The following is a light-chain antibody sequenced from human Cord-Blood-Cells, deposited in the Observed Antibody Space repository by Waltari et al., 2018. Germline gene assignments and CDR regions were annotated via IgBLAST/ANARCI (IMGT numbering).Light chain of an antibody. CDR2: AAS. V-gene: IGKV1-9*01. Sequence: DIQLNQSPSFLSASVGDRVTITGRASQGISSYLDWYQQKPGKAPKLLIYAASTLQSGVPPRFRGSGSGTEFTVTICGLQREYLAAYYCQRLNRQPLPFGRGTKVDI. CDR3: QRLNRQPLP. J-gene: IGKJ3*01. CDR1: QGISSY.